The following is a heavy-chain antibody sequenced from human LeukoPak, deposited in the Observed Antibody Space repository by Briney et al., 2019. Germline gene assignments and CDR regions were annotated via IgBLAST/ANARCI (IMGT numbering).Heavy chain of an antibody. CDR1: GFTFSSYA. CDR2: IYSGGSI. D-gene: IGHD2-15*01. J-gene: IGHJ4*02. V-gene: IGHV3-23*03. CDR3: ARVMGGMFDY. Sequence: PGGSLRPSCAASGFTFSSYAMSWVRQAPGKGLEWVSVIYSGGSIFYADSVKGRFTISRDNSKNTLYLQMNSLRVDDTAVYYCARVMGGMFDYWGQGTLVTVSS.